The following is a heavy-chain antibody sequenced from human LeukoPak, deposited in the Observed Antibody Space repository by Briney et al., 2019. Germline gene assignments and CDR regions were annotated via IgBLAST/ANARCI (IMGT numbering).Heavy chain of an antibody. CDR1: GGSISSGSYY. CDR2: IYTSGST. CDR3: ARAPRWYPDY. V-gene: IGHV4-61*02. Sequence: PSETLSLTCTVSGGSISSGSYYWSWIRQPAGKGLEWIGRIYTSGSTNYNPSLKSRVTMSVDTSKNQFSLKLSSVTAADTAVYYCARAPRWYPDYWGQGTLVTVSS. D-gene: IGHD2-15*01. J-gene: IGHJ4*02.